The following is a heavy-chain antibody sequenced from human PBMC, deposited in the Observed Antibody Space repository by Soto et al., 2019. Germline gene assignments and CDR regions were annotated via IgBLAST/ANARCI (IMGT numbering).Heavy chain of an antibody. V-gene: IGHV4-30-4*01. CDR2: IYSGGST. CDR3: ARAPVGLDTISYFDY. CDR1: GDSFSRVDFH. J-gene: IGHJ4*02. Sequence: LSLTCTVSGDSFSRVDFHWDWLRRPPGKGLEWIGYIYSGGSTYYRPSLESRMPMSLDATTNHFSLRLTSVTAADTSVYFCARAPVGLDTISYFDYWGQGKLVTVSS. D-gene: IGHD3-3*01.